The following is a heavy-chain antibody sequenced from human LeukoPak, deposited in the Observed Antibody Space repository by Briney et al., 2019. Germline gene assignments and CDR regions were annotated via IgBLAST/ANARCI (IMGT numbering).Heavy chain of an antibody. CDR2: INPSGGST. CDR3: ARDPPVGDGYPNTDY. CDR1: GYTFTSYY. Sequence: GASVKVSCKASGYTFTSYYMHWVRQAPGQGLEWMGIINPSGGSTSYAQKFQGRVTMTRDTSTSTVYMELSSLRSEDTAVYYCARDPPVGDGYPNTDYWGQGTLVTVSS. J-gene: IGHJ4*02. D-gene: IGHD5-24*01. V-gene: IGHV1-46*01.